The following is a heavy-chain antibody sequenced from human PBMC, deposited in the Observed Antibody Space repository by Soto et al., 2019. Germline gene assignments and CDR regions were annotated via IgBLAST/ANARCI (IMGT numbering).Heavy chain of an antibody. CDR2: IYYSGST. V-gene: IGHV4-39*01. CDR3: ARQSGTYYFQFDY. Sequence: SETLSLTCTVSGGSISSSSYYWSWIRQPPGKGLEWIGSIYYSGSTYYNPSLKSRVTISVDTSKNQFSLKLSSVTAADTTVFYCARQSGTYYFQFDYWGQGTLVTVSS. D-gene: IGHD1-26*01. J-gene: IGHJ4*02. CDR1: GGSISSSSYY.